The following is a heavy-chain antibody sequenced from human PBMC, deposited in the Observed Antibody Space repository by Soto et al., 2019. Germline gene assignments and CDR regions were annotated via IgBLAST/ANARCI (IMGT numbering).Heavy chain of an antibody. J-gene: IGHJ5*02. CDR1: GFIFNSFA. V-gene: IGHV3-23*01. D-gene: IGHD6-19*01. CDR2: ITGSGGAT. Sequence: GGSLRLSCVSSGFIFNSFAMTWVRQAPGKGLEWVSSITGSGGATYHAASVKGRFTISRDNAKNTLYLQMNSLKAEDSAIYYCAKSSGWYVNNWLDPWGQGTLVTVSS. CDR3: AKSSGWYVNNWLDP.